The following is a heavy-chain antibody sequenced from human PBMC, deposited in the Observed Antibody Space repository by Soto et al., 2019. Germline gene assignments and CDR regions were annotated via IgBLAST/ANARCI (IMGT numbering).Heavy chain of an antibody. V-gene: IGHV3-15*07. CDR3: TTDHQWLRSFDY. Sequence: EVQLVESGGGLVKPGGSLRLSCAASGFTFSNAWMNWVRQAPGKGLEWVGRIKSKTDGGTTDYAAPVKGRFTISRDDSNNTLYLQMNSLKTEDTAVYYCTTDHQWLRSFDYWGQGTLVTVSS. CDR2: IKSKTDGGTT. J-gene: IGHJ4*02. D-gene: IGHD5-12*01. CDR1: GFTFSNAW.